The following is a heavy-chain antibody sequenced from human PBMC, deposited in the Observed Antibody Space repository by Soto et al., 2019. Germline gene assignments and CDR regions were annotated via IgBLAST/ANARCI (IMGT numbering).Heavy chain of an antibody. Sequence: SETLSLTCAVSGYSISSGYYWGWIRQPPGKGLEWIGYIYQSGSSYYNPSLKSRVAISIDRSKNQFSLKLSSVTAADTAMYYCARAHYYYGMDVWGQGTTVTVSS. CDR1: GYSISSGYY. CDR2: IYQSGSS. J-gene: IGHJ6*01. CDR3: ARAHYYYGMDV. V-gene: IGHV4-38-2*01.